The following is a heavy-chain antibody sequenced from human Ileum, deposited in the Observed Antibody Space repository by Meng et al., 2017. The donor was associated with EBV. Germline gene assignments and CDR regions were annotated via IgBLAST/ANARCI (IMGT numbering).Heavy chain of an antibody. CDR3: ARERGGGDRCIQ. CDR1: NGAVRSYCYY. V-gene: IGHV4-61*01. D-gene: IGHD2-21*02. Sequence: KPSSAHSPYSSVFNGAVRSYCYYWALLRQPPRKGLECVGIMSYTGSTNYKSLLNSRITILVDHSKNQFPLKLSSVTADDTVFYYWARERGGGDRCIQWGQGTLVTVSS. J-gene: IGHJ4*02. CDR2: MSYTGST.